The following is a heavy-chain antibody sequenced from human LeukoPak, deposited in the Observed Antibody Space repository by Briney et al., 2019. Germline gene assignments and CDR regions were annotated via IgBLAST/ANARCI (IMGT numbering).Heavy chain of an antibody. V-gene: IGHV1-18*01. CDR3: ARVEYYDFWSGYYPRYFDY. D-gene: IGHD3-3*01. J-gene: IGHJ4*02. Sequence: ASVKVSCKASGYTFTSYGISWVRQAPGQGLEWMGWISAYNGNTNYAQKLQGRVTMTTDTSTSTASMELRSLRSDDTAVYYCARVEYYDFWSGYYPRYFDYWGQGTLVTVSS. CDR1: GYTFTSYG. CDR2: ISAYNGNT.